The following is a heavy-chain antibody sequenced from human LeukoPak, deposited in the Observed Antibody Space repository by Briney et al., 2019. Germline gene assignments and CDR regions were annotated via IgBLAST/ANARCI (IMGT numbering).Heavy chain of an antibody. V-gene: IGHV4-39*01. CDR3: ARQLDSGSYLDYFDY. CDR2: IYYSGST. Sequence: PSETLSLTCTVSGGSISSSSYYWGWIRQPPGKGLEWIGSIYYSGSTYYDPSLKSRVTISVDTSKKQFSLKLSSVTAADTAVYYCARQLDSGSYLDYFDYWGQGTLVTVSS. J-gene: IGHJ4*02. CDR1: GGSISSSSYY. D-gene: IGHD1-26*01.